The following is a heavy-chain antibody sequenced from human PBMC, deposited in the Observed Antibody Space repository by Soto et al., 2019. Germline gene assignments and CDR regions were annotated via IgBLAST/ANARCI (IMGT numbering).Heavy chain of an antibody. D-gene: IGHD5-12*01. CDR1: GYTFTSYY. Sequence: ASVKVSCKASGYTFTSYYMHWVRQAPGQGLEWMGIINPSGGSTSYAQKFQGRVTMTRDTSTSTVYMELSSLRSEDTAVYYCARDPISGYDWDYFDYWGQGILVTVSS. CDR3: ARDPISGYDWDYFDY. V-gene: IGHV1-46*03. J-gene: IGHJ4*02. CDR2: INPSGGST.